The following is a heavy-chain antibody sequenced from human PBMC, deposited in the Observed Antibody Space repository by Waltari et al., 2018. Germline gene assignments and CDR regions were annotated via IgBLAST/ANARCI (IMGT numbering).Heavy chain of an antibody. Sequence: QVQLQESGPGLVKPSQTLSLTCPVSGGSISSGRYSWSWIRQPAGKGLEWIGRIYTSGSTNYNPSLKSRVTISVDTSKNQFSLKLSSVTAADTAVYYCARDFGYRVAFDIWGQGTMVTVSS. CDR3: ARDFGYRVAFDI. V-gene: IGHV4-61*02. CDR2: IYTSGST. D-gene: IGHD3-10*01. CDR1: GGSISSGRYS. J-gene: IGHJ3*02.